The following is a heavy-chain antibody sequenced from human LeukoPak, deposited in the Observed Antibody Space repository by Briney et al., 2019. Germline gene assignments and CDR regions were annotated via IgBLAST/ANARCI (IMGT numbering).Heavy chain of an antibody. CDR3: AKDSRGLGYSYDYNWFDP. CDR2: VSGSGGST. J-gene: IGHJ5*02. D-gene: IGHD5-18*01. Sequence: PGGSLRLSCAASGFTFSIYAMSWVRQAPGKELEWVSIVSGSGGSTDYVDSVKGRFTISRDNSRNTVFLQMNSLRAEDTAVYYCAKDSRGLGYSYDYNWFDPWGQGTLVTVSS. CDR1: GFTFSIYA. V-gene: IGHV3-23*01.